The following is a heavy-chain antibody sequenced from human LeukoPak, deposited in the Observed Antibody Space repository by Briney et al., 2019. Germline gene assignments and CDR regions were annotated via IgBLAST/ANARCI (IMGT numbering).Heavy chain of an antibody. D-gene: IGHD3-22*01. CDR2: IYYGGST. Sequence: PSETLSLTCTVSGGSISSYYWSWIREPPGEGLKWIGYIYYGGSTDYTPSLTSRVTISKDTSKTQFSLRLSSVTAAAPAVYYCARARLDSSGRFAYWGQGTLVTVSP. J-gene: IGHJ4*02. V-gene: IGHV4-59*01. CDR3: ARARLDSSGRFAY. CDR1: GGSISSYY.